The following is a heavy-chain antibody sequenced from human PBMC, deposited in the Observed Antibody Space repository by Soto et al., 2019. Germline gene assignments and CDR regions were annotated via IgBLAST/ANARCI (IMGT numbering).Heavy chain of an antibody. CDR2: ISYDGSNK. CDR3: ARVGHVTGVGALDY. CDR1: GFTFSSYA. D-gene: IGHD1-26*01. J-gene: IGHJ4*02. Sequence: PGGSLRLSCAASGFTFSSYAMHWVRQAPGKGLEWVAVISYDGSNKYYADSVKGRFTISRDNSKNTLYLQMNSLRAEDTAVYYCARVGHVTGVGALDYWGQGTLVTVSS. V-gene: IGHV3-30-3*01.